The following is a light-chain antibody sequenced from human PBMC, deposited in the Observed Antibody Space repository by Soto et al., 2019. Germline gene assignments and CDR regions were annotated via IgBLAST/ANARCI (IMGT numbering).Light chain of an antibody. CDR2: AAS. J-gene: IGKJ2*01. CDR1: QGISSY. Sequence: DIQLTQSPSFLSASVGDRVTITCRASQGISSYLAWYQQKPGKAPKLLIYAASTLQSGVPSRFSGSGSGKKFPLTISSLQPEDFPTYYCQQLNSYPRTFGQGTKLEIK. V-gene: IGKV1-9*01. CDR3: QQLNSYPRT.